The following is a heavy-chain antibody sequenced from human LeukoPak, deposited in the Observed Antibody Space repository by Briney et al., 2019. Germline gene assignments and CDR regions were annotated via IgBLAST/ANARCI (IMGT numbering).Heavy chain of an antibody. V-gene: IGHV4-59*01. CDR3: ARVGGTNYYYYGMDV. D-gene: IGHD3-10*01. J-gene: IGHJ6*02. Sequence: NPSETLSLTCTVSGGSISSYYWSWIRQPPGKGLEWIGYIYYSGSTNYNPSLKSRVTISVDTSKNQFSLKLSSVTAADMAVYYCARVGGTNYYYYGMDVWGQGTTVTVSS. CDR2: IYYSGST. CDR1: GGSISSYY.